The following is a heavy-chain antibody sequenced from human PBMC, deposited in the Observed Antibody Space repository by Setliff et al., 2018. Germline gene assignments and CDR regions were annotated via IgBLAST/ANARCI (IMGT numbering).Heavy chain of an antibody. D-gene: IGHD2-8*02. J-gene: IGHJ5*02. Sequence: SETLSLTCTVSGGSISSSSYYWGWIRQPPGKGLEWIGSIYYSGSTYYNPSLKSRVTISVDTSKNKFSLKLRAVTAADTAVYYCAGQRPLQLRPTVVLHWGWFDPWGQGTLVTVSS. CDR3: AGQRPLQLRPTVVLHWGWFDP. CDR2: IYYSGST. CDR1: GGSISSSSYY. V-gene: IGHV4-39*01.